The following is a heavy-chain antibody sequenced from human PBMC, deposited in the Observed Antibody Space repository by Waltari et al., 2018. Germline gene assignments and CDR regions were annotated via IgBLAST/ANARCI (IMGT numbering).Heavy chain of an antibody. CDR2: FDPEDGET. D-gene: IGHD1-26*01. J-gene: IGHJ3*02. Sequence: QVQLVQSGAEVKKPGASVKVSCKVSGYTLTELSMHWVRQAPGKGLEWMGGFDPEDGETIYAQKFQCRVTMTEDTSTDTAYMELSSLRSEDTAVYYCAIYPWELLPGDPAFDIWGQGTMVTVSS. CDR1: GYTLTELS. V-gene: IGHV1-24*01. CDR3: AIYPWELLPGDPAFDI.